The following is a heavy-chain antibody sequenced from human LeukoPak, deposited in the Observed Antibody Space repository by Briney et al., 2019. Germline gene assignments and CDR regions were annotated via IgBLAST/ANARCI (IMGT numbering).Heavy chain of an antibody. CDR3: ARNTIFGVVTPFDY. V-gene: IGHV1-69*13. Sequence: SVKVSCKASGGTFSSYAISWVRQAPGQGLEWMGGIIPIFGTANYAQKFQGRVMITADESTSTAYMELSSLRSEDTAVYYCARNTIFGVVTPFDYWGQGTLVTVSS. J-gene: IGHJ4*02. CDR1: GGTFSSYA. D-gene: IGHD3-3*01. CDR2: IIPIFGTA.